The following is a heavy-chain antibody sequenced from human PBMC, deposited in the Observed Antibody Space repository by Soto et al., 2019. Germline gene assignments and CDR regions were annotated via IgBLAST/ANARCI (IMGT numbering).Heavy chain of an antibody. CDR1: GYTFTSYG. V-gene: IGHV1-18*01. CDR2: IRAYNGNT. CDR3: AREGPPSWN. Sequence: QVQLVQSGAEVKKPGASVKVSCKASGYTFTSYGISWVRQAPGQGLEWMGWIRAYNGNTNYPQKLRGRVPMTTDTSTSTVYLELRSLRSDDTAVYYCAREGPPSWNWGQGTLVTVSS. J-gene: IGHJ4*02. D-gene: IGHD2-2*01.